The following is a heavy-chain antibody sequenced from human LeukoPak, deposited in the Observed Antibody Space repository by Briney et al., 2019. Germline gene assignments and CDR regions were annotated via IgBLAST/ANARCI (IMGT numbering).Heavy chain of an antibody. CDR2: IKQDGSEK. CDR1: GFTFSSYS. Sequence: GSLRLSCAASGFTFSSYSMSWVRQAPGKGLEWVANIKQDGSEKYYVDSVKGRFTISRDNAKNSLYLQMNSLRAEDTAVYYCARESMIVVVHDAFDIWGQGTMVTVSS. D-gene: IGHD3-22*01. CDR3: ARESMIVVVHDAFDI. J-gene: IGHJ3*02. V-gene: IGHV3-7*01.